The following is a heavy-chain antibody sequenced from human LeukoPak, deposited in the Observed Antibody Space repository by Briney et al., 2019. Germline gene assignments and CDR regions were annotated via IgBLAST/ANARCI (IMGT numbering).Heavy chain of an antibody. CDR1: GFTFSSYS. J-gene: IGHJ3*02. V-gene: IGHV3-21*01. CDR2: ISSSSSYI. Sequence: GGSLRLSCAASGFTFSSYSMNWVRQAPGKGLEWVSSISSSSSYIYYADSVKGRFTISRDNAKNSLSLQMNSLRGEDTAVYYCTRGHYGIDIWGQGIMVTVSS. CDR3: TRGHYGIDI. D-gene: IGHD3-10*01.